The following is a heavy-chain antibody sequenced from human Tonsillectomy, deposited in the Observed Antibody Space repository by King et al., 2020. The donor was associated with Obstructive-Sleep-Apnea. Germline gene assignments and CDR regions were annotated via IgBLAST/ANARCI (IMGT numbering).Heavy chain of an antibody. J-gene: IGHJ6*02. D-gene: IGHD3-3*01. CDR1: GFTFSSYC. CDR2: IKQDGSEK. CDR3: ARAWNYAMDV. Sequence: VQLVESGGGLVQPGGSLRLSCAASGFTFSSYCMRWVRQAPGKGLEWVANIKQDGSEKYYVDSVKGRFTISRDNAKNSLFLQMHSLRVDDTAVYYCARAWNYAMDVWGQGTTVTVSS. V-gene: IGHV3-7*01.